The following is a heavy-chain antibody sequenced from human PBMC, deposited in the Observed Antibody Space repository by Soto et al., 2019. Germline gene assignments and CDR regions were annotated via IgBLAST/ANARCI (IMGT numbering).Heavy chain of an antibody. V-gene: IGHV1-46*01. D-gene: IGHD3-22*01. CDR1: GGTFSSYY. Sequence: ASVKVSCKASGGTFSSYYMHWVRQAPGQGLEWMGIINPSGGSTSYAQKFQGRVTMTRDTSTSTVYMELSSLRSEDTAVYYCARVRSRLEEGYYDSSGYPWGQGTLVTVSS. CDR3: ARVRSRLEEGYYDSSGYP. J-gene: IGHJ5*02. CDR2: INPSGGST.